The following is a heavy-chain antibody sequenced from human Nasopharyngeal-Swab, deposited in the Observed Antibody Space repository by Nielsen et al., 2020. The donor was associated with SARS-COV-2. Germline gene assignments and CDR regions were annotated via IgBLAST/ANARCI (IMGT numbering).Heavy chain of an antibody. Sequence: SETLSLTCTVSGGSISSSSYYWVWIRQPPGKGLEWIGSIYYSGSTYYNPSLKSRVTISVDTSKNQFSLKLSSVTAADTAVYYCASPYYDSSGYDAWFDPWGQGTLVT. CDR3: ASPYYDSSGYDAWFDP. V-gene: IGHV4-39*01. D-gene: IGHD3-22*01. CDR2: IYYSGST. J-gene: IGHJ5*02. CDR1: GGSISSSSYY.